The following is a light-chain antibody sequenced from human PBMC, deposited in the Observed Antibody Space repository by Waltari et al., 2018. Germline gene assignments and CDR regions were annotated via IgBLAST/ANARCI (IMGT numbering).Light chain of an antibody. J-gene: IGKJ3*01. Sequence: AIRITQSPSSLSASTGDRVTITSRARQGSSSSLAWYQQKPGKVPKLLIYAASTLQSGVPSRFSGSGSGTDFTLTISCLQSEDFATDYCQQYSSYPVTFGPGTKVDIK. CDR2: AAS. CDR1: QGSSSS. CDR3: QQYSSYPVT. V-gene: IGKV1-8*01.